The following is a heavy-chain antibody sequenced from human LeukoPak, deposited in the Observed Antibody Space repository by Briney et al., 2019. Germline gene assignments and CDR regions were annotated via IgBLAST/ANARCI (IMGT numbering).Heavy chain of an antibody. J-gene: IGHJ1*01. Sequence: GGSLRLSCAASGFTFSSYAMHWVRQAPGKGLEWVAVISYDGSNKYYADSVKGRFTISRDNSKNTLYLQMNSLRAEDTAVYYCARDFDSSGYVIEHWGQGTLVTVSS. D-gene: IGHD3-22*01. CDR1: GFTFSSYA. CDR3: ARDFDSSGYVIEH. CDR2: ISYDGSNK. V-gene: IGHV3-30*04.